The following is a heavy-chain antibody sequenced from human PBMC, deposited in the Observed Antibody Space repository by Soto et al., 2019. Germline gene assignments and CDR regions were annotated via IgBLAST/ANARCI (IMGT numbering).Heavy chain of an antibody. CDR3: ARGQRNYYDSSGYYSPPHYFDY. V-gene: IGHV4-31*03. J-gene: IGHJ4*02. D-gene: IGHD3-22*01. CDR1: GGSISSGGYY. Sequence: QVQLQESGPGLVKPSQTLSLTRPVSGGSISSGGYYWSWIRQHPGKGLEWIGYIYYSGSTYYNPSLKSRVTISVDTSKNQFSLKLSSVTAADTAVYYCARGQRNYYDSSGYYSPPHYFDYWGQGTLVTVSS. CDR2: IYYSGST.